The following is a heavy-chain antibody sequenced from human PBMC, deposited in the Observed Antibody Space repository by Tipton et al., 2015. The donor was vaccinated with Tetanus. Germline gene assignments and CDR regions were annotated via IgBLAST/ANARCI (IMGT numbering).Heavy chain of an antibody. Sequence: GLVKPSETLSLTCAVYGGSFSGYYWSWIRQPPGKGLEWIGEINHSGSTTYNPSLKSRVTISVDTPKNQFSLKLSSVTAADTAVYYCARVPYYGSGGKTDYWGQGTLVTVSS. D-gene: IGHD3-10*01. J-gene: IGHJ4*02. CDR2: INHSGST. CDR3: ARVPYYGSGGKTDY. V-gene: IGHV4-34*01. CDR1: GGSFSGYY.